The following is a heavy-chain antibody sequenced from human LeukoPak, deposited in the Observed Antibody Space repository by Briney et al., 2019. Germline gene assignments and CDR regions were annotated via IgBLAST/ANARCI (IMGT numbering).Heavy chain of an antibody. J-gene: IGHJ4*02. D-gene: IGHD3-16*01. CDR1: GGSISSYY. V-gene: IGHV4-59*01. Sequence: SETLSLTCTVPGGSISSYYWSSIRQPPGKGVEWIGYIYYSGSTNYNPSLKSRVTISVDTSKNQFSLKLSSVTAADTAVYYCARWTWGNFDYWGQGTLVTVSS. CDR2: IYYSGST. CDR3: ARWTWGNFDY.